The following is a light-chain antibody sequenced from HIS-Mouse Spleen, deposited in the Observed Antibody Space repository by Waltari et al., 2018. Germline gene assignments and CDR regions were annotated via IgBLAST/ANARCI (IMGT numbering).Light chain of an antibody. V-gene: IGLV3-25*03. CDR3: QSADSSGTYV. CDR2: NDS. Sequence: SSELTQPPSVSVSPRQTARITCSGDALPKQYAYWYQQKPGQAPVLVIYNDSERPSGIPERFSGSSSGTTVTLTISGVQAEDEADYYCQSADSSGTYVFGTGTKVTVL. CDR1: ALPKQY. J-gene: IGLJ1*01.